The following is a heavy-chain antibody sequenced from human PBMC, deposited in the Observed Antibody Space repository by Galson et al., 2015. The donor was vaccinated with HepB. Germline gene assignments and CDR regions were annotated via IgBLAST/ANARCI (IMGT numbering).Heavy chain of an antibody. D-gene: IGHD4/OR15-4a*01. CDR2: RSGSVGNP. J-gene: IGHJ5*02. V-gene: IGHV3-23*01. CDR1: GFTFSTNA. CDR3: VKEGCRRSNWVDH. Sequence: SLRLSCAASGFTFSTNAMSWVRQAPGKGLEWVSSRSGSVGNPYYVDSVKGRFTISRDKSKNTLYLEMSSLRADDTAVYHCVKEGCRRSNWVDHWGQGTLVTVSS.